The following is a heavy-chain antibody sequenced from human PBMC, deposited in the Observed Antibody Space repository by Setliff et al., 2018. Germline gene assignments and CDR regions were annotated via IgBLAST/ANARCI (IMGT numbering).Heavy chain of an antibody. CDR1: GYTFTSYG. J-gene: IGHJ3*01. Sequence: ASVKVSCKASGYTFTSYGISWVRQAPGQGLERMGWISSYNGHTNYAPKVQGRVTMTTDTSTGTASMELRSLRSDDTAIYYCAISTLSICTGGNCPNAFDVWGQGTVVTVSS. V-gene: IGHV1-18*01. CDR2: ISSYNGHT. D-gene: IGHD2-8*02. CDR3: AISTLSICTGGNCPNAFDV.